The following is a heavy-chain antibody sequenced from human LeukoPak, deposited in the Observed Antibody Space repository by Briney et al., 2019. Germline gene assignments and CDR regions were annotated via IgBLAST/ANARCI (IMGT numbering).Heavy chain of an antibody. J-gene: IGHJ5*02. CDR2: INAGNGNT. D-gene: IGHD2-2*01. CDR3: ARGRYCSSTSCYEEGWFDP. V-gene: IGHV1-3*01. Sequence: ASVKVSCKASGYTFTSYAMHWVRQAPAQRLEWMGWINAGNGNTKYSQKFQGRVTITRDTSASTAYMELSSLRSEDTAVYYCARGRYCSSTSCYEEGWFDPWGQGTLVTVSS. CDR1: GYTFTSYA.